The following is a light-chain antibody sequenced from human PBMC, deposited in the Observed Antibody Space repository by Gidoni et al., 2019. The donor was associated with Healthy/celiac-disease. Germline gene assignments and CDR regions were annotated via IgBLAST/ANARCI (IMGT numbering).Light chain of an antibody. J-gene: IGKJ1*01. CDR2: DAS. CDR3: QQRSNWPT. V-gene: IGKV3-11*01. CDR1: QSVSSY. Sequence: EIVLTQSPATLSLSPGERANLSCRASQSVSSYLAWYQQKPGQAPRLLIYDASNRATGIPARFSGSGSGTDFTLTISSLEPEDFAVYYCQQRSNWPTFXXXTKVEIK.